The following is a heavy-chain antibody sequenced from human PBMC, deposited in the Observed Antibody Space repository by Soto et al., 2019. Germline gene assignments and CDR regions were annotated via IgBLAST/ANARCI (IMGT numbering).Heavy chain of an antibody. D-gene: IGHD3-3*01. CDR1: GFTFSSYA. V-gene: IGHV3-30-3*01. CDR3: ARVRSDVWGGFPY. J-gene: IGHJ4*02. Sequence: QVQLVESGGGVVQPGRSLRLSCAVSGFTFSSYAMHWVRQAPGKGLEWVAVISYDGNNHYYADSAKGRFTVSRDNSKNTVYLQMNSLRAEDTAVYYCARVRSDVWGGFPYWGQGTLVTVSS. CDR2: ISYDGNNH.